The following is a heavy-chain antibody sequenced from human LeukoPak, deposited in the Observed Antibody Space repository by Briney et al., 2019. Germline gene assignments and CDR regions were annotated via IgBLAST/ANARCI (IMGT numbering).Heavy chain of an antibody. J-gene: IGHJ4*02. CDR1: GFTFSDYY. D-gene: IGHD6-19*01. CDR3: ARASGYSSCWYYFDY. CDR2: ISSSGSTI. V-gene: IGHV3-11*04. Sequence: GSLRLSCAASGFTFSDYYMSWIRQAPGKGLEWVSYISSSGSTIYYADSVKGRFTISRDNAKNSLYLQMNSLRAEDTAVYYCARASGYSSCWYYFDYWGRGTLVTVSS.